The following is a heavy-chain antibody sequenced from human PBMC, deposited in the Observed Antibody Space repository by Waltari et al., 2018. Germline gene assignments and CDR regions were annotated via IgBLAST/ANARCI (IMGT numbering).Heavy chain of an antibody. CDR1: GGSISSGSYY. Sequence: QVQLQESGPGLVKPSQTLSLTCTVSGGSISSGSYYWGWIRQPAGKGLEWIGRIYTRGSTNYNPSLKSRVTISVDTSKNQFSLKLSSVTAADTAVYYCARGYDSSGYGMDVWGQGTTVTVSS. J-gene: IGHJ6*02. CDR3: ARGYDSSGYGMDV. V-gene: IGHV4-61*02. D-gene: IGHD3-22*01. CDR2: IYTRGST.